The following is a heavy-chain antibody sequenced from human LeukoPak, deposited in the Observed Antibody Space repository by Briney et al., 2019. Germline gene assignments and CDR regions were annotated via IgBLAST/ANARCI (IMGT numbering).Heavy chain of an antibody. CDR1: GYTLTELS. J-gene: IGHJ5*02. Sequence: VASMKVSCKVSGYTLTELSMHWVRQAPGKGLEWMGGFDPEDGETIYAQKFQGRVTMTEDTSTDTAYMELSSLRSEDTAVYYCATARYSSSWYAAPVNPWGQGTLVTVSS. CDR3: ATARYSSSWYAAPVNP. V-gene: IGHV1-24*01. CDR2: FDPEDGET. D-gene: IGHD6-13*01.